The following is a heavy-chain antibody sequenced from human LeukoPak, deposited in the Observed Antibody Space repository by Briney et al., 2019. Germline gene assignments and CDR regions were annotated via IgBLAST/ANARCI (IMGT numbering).Heavy chain of an antibody. Sequence: PGGSLRLSGAASGFTFSGYWMSWVRQAPGKGLEWVANIKEDGSEKYYVDPVKGRFTISRDNAKNSLYLQMNSLRAEDTAVYYCARITSGSYYGDAFHIWGQGTMVAVSS. CDR2: IKEDGSEK. D-gene: IGHD1-26*01. V-gene: IGHV3-7*03. CDR3: ARITSGSYYGDAFHI. CDR1: GFTFSGYW. J-gene: IGHJ3*02.